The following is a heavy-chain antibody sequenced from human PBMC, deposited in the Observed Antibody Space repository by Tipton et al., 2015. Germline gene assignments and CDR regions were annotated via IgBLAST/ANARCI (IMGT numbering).Heavy chain of an antibody. CDR3: AKDRPHYDFVRGTYRFSGGSGMDV. V-gene: IGHV3-30*18. Sequence: SLRLSCAASGFTFSSYDIRWVRQAPGKGLEWVAVMSYDGSNKYYADSVKGRFTISRDNYKNTLYLQMKSLRAEDTAVYYCAKDRPHYDFVRGTYRFSGGSGMDVWGQGTTVTVSS. J-gene: IGHJ6*02. CDR1: GFTFSSYD. CDR2: MSYDGSNK. D-gene: IGHD3-16*02.